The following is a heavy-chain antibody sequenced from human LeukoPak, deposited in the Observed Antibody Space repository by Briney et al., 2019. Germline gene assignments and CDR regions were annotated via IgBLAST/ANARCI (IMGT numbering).Heavy chain of an antibody. V-gene: IGHV3-23*01. D-gene: IGHD5-12*01. CDR2: ISGSGGST. Sequence: PGGSLRLSCAASGFTFSSYAMSWVRQAPGKGLEWVSAISGSGGSTYYADSVKGRFTISRDNSKNTLYLQLNSPRTEDTAVYYCARASAYGSFDLWGQGTMVTVSS. CDR1: GFTFSSYA. CDR3: ARASAYGSFDL. J-gene: IGHJ3*01.